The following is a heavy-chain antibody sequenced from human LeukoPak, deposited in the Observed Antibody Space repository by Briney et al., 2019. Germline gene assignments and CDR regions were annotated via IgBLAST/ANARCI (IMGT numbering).Heavy chain of an antibody. CDR2: ISSSSSYI. CDR3: ARGRYYDSSGYPPFDY. D-gene: IGHD3-22*01. CDR1: GFTFSSYS. Sequence: WGSLRLSCAASGFTFSSYSMNWVRQAPGKGLEWVSSISSSSSYIYYADSVKGRFTISRDNAKNSLYLQMNSLRAEDTAVYYCARGRYYDSSGYPPFDYWGQGTLVTVSS. J-gene: IGHJ4*02. V-gene: IGHV3-21*01.